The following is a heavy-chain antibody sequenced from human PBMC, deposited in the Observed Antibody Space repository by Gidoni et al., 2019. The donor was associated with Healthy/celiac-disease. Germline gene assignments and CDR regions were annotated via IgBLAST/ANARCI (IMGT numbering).Heavy chain of an antibody. CDR1: GGSFSGYY. CDR2: INHSGSP. D-gene: IGHD3-22*01. J-gene: IGHJ4*02. V-gene: IGHV4-34*01. Sequence: QVQLQQWGAGLLKPSETLSLTCAVYGGSFSGYYWSWIRQPPGKGLEWLGEINHSGSPNYNPSLKSRVTISVDTSKNQFSLKLSSVTAADTAVYYCARGTPGAVYDSSDASSRYYFDYWGQGTLVTVSS. CDR3: ARGTPGAVYDSSDASSRYYFDY.